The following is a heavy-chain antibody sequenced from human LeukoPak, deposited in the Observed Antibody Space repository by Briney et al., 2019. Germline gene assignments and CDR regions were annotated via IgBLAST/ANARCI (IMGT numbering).Heavy chain of an antibody. V-gene: IGHV1-18*01. CDR2: ISPYNGNT. CDR3: ARSGSSWYYFDC. Sequence: GASVKVSCKASGYDFTSVGITWVRRAPGQGLEWMGWISPYNGNTRYAQKFQGRVAMTTDTSTTTAYMELKGLRFNDTAVYYCARSGSSWYYFDCWGQGTLVTVSS. D-gene: IGHD6-13*01. CDR1: GYDFTSVG. J-gene: IGHJ4*02.